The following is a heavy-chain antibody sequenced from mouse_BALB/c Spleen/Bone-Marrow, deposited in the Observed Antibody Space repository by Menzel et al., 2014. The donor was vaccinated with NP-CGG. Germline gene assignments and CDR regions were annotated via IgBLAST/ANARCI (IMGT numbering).Heavy chain of an antibody. J-gene: IGHJ4*01. D-gene: IGHD2-2*01. CDR3: ARQRGYAYAMDY. CDR2: ISSGGINT. V-gene: IGHV5-12-1*01. Sequence: EVKLVESGGGLVKPGGSLELSCAASGFAFSGYDMSWVRQTPEKRLEWVAYISSGGINTYYPDSVKGRFTISRDNAKNTLYLQMNNLKSEDTAMYYCARQRGYAYAMDYWGQGTSVTVSS. CDR1: GFAFSGYD.